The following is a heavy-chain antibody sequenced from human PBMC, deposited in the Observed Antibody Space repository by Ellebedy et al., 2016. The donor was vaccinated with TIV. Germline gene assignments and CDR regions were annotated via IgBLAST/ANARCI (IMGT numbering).Heavy chain of an antibody. Sequence: GESLKISCAASGFAFSGYAMSWVRQAPGKGLEWVSYISSSSSTIYYADSVKGRFTISRDNAKNSLYLQMNSLRDEDTAVYYCARRRDFWDLLHYYYGMDVWGQGTSVTVSS. CDR3: ARRRDFWDLLHYYYGMDV. J-gene: IGHJ6*02. CDR2: ISSSSSTI. CDR1: GFAFSGYA. D-gene: IGHD3-3*01. V-gene: IGHV3-48*02.